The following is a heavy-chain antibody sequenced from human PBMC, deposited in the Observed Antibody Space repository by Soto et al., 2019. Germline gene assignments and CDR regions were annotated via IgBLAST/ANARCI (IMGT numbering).Heavy chain of an antibody. Sequence: ASVKVSCKASGYTFTSYAMHWVRQAPGQRLEWMGWINASNGKTKYSQKFQGRVTITTDKSTSTAYMKLSSLRTEDTAVYYFARDTMTTVTTSYYYYYGMDVWGQGTTVTVSS. CDR1: GYTFTSYA. V-gene: IGHV1-3*01. D-gene: IGHD4-4*01. J-gene: IGHJ6*02. CDR3: ARDTMTTVTTSYYYYYGMDV. CDR2: INASNGKT.